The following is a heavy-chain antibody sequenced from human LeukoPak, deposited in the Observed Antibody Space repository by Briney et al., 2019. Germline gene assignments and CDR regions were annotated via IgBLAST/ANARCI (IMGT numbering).Heavy chain of an antibody. V-gene: IGHV3-7*01. J-gene: IGHJ4*02. CDR3: ARDAGGYGFYGDY. Sequence: GGSLRLSCAASGFTFSSYWMSWVRQAPGKGLEWVANIKQDGSEKNYVDSVKGRFTISRDKAKNSLYLLMNSLRAEDTAVYYCARDAGGYGFYGDYWGQGTLVTVSS. CDR2: IKQDGSEK. D-gene: IGHD5-18*01. CDR1: GFTFSSYW.